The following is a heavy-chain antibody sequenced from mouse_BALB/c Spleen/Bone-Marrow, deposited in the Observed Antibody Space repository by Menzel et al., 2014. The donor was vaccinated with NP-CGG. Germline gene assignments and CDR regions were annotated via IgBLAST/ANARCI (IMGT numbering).Heavy chain of an antibody. CDR1: GYTFTDYA. CDR3: ARSGWGSSLFAY. J-gene: IGHJ3*01. CDR2: ISTYSGNT. V-gene: IGHV1-67*01. Sequence: VMLVESGPELERPGVSVKISCKGSGYTFTDYAMHWVKQSHAKSLEWIGVISTYSGNTNYNQKFKGKATMTVDKSSSTAYMELARLTSEDSAIYYCARSGWGSSLFAYWGQGTLVTVSA. D-gene: IGHD1-1*01.